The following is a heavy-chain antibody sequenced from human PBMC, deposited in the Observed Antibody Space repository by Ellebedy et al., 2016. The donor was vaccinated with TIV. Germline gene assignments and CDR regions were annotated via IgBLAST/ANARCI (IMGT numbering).Heavy chain of an antibody. V-gene: IGHV2-70*11. D-gene: IGHD4-23*01. CDR1: GFSLTTTAMC. CDR2: TDWDDDK. J-gene: IGHJ6*02. CDR3: ARTSTPVTPLGYFYGMDV. Sequence: SGPTLVTPTQTLTLTCTFSGFSLTTTAMCVNWIRQPPGKALEWLARTDWDDDKYYSSSLKTRLTLSKDTSKNQVVLTMTNVDPVDTATYYCARTSTPVTPLGYFYGMDVWGQGTTVTVSS.